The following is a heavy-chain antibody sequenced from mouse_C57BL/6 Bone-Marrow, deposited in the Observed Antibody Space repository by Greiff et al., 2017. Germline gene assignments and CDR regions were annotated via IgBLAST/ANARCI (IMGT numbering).Heavy chain of an antibody. CDR1: GYTFTSYW. J-gene: IGHJ1*03. Sequence: VQLQQPGAELVRPGTSVKLSCKASGYTFTSYWLHWVKQRPGQGLEWIGVIDPSDSYTNYNQKFKGKATLTVDTSSSTAYMQLSSLTSEDSAVYYCAREGPFYGSRRCCDVWGTGTTVTVTS. CDR3: AREGPFYGSRRCCDV. V-gene: IGHV1-59*01. CDR2: IDPSDSYT. D-gene: IGHD1-1*01.